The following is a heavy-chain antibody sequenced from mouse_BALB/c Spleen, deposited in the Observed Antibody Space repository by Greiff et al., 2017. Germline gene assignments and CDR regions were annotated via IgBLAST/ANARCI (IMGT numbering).Heavy chain of an antibody. D-gene: IGHD2-3*01. CDR3: ARRGYDGYSYWYFDV. CDR1: GYTFTSYW. V-gene: IGHV1-87*01. CDR2: IYPGDGDT. Sequence: VHLVESGAELARPGASVKLSCKASGYTFTSYWMQWVKQRPGQGLEWIGAIYPGDGDTRYTQKFKGKATLTADKSSSTAYMQLSSLASEDSAVYYCARRGYDGYSYWYFDVWGAGTTVTVSS. J-gene: IGHJ1*01.